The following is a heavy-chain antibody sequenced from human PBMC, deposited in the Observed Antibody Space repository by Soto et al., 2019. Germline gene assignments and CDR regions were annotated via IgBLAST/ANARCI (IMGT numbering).Heavy chain of an antibody. CDR3: ASIPRIAARPNYYYYGMDV. CDR2: INPNSGGT. D-gene: IGHD6-6*01. CDR1: RYTFTGYY. V-gene: IGHV1-2*02. J-gene: IGHJ6*02. Sequence: ASVKVSCKASRYTFTGYYMHWVRQAPGQGLEWMGWINPNSGGTNYAQKFQGRVTMTRDTSISAAHMELSRLRSDDTAVYYCASIPRIAARPNYYYYGMDVWGQGTTVTVSS.